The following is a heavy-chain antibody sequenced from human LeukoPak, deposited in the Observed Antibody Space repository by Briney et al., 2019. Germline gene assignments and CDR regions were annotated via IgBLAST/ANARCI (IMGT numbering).Heavy chain of an antibody. Sequence: PSETLSLTCTVSGVSISSSSYYWGWLRQPPGKGLEWIGSIYYSGNTYYNPSLTSRFTISVDTSKYQFSLKLSSVTAADTAVYYGARQVGDYDVQRAFDIWGQGTMVTVSS. CDR2: IYYSGNT. CDR1: GVSISSSSYY. J-gene: IGHJ3*02. D-gene: IGHD4-17*01. CDR3: ARQVGDYDVQRAFDI. V-gene: IGHV4-39*01.